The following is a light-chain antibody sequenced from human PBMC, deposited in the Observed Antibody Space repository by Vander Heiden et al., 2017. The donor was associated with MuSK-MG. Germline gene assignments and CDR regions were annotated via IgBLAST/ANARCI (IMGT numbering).Light chain of an antibody. CDR3: QQYDTNPCT. CDR2: AAS. J-gene: IGKJ2*02. V-gene: IGKV1-NL1*01. Sequence: DIQMTQSPSSLSASVGDTVTITCRASQDISNSLAWYQQKPGKAPKLLLYAASRLESGVPSRFTGSGSGATYTLTISSLQPEDFATFYCQQYDTNPCTFGQGSKVAI. CDR1: QDISNS.